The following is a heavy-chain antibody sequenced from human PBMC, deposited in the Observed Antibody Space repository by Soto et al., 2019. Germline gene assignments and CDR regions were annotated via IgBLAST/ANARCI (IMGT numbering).Heavy chain of an antibody. D-gene: IGHD3-22*01. CDR3: AKRQRITMIVVVTDFDY. CDR1: GFTFSSYA. Sequence: EVQLLESGGGLVQPGGSLRLSCAASGFTFSSYAMSWVRQAPGKGLEWVSAISGSGGSTYYADSVKGRFTISRDNSKNTLYLQMNSLRAEDTAVYYCAKRQRITMIVVVTDFDYWGQGTLVTVSS. J-gene: IGHJ4*02. V-gene: IGHV3-23*01. CDR2: ISGSGGST.